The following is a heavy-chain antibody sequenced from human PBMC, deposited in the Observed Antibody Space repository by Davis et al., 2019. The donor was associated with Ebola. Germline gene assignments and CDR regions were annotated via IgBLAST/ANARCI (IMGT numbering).Heavy chain of an antibody. CDR3: ARGFRYSSGWAYFDY. V-gene: IGHV3-53*01. Sequence: PGGSLRLSCAASGFTASNNYVNWVRQVPGKGLEWVSVIYSGGSTYYADSVKGRFTISRDNAKNTLYLQMNSLRGEDTAIYYCARGFRYSSGWAYFDYWGQGTLVTVSS. CDR1: GFTASNNY. D-gene: IGHD6-19*01. J-gene: IGHJ4*02. CDR2: IYSGGST.